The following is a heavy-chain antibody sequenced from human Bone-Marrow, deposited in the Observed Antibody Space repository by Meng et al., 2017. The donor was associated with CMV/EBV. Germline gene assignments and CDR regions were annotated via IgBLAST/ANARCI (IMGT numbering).Heavy chain of an antibody. V-gene: IGHV3-21*01. CDR3: ARERPPDY. Sequence: ETLSLTCAASGFTFSSYSMNWVRQAPGKGLEWVSSISSSSSYIYYADSVKGRFTISRDNAKNSLYLQMNSLRAEDTAVYYCARERPPDYWGQGTLVTVSS. J-gene: IGHJ4*02. CDR1: GFTFSSYS. CDR2: ISSSSSYI.